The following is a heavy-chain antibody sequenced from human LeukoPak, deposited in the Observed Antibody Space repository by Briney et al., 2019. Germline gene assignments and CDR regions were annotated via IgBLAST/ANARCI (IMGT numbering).Heavy chain of an antibody. CDR1: GYTFTSYG. J-gene: IGHJ6*02. Sequence: SCKASGYTFTSYGISWVRQAPVKGLEWVAVISNDETNKYYADSVKGRFTISRDNSKNTLYLQMNSLRPEDTAVYYCARDSGRYISGQGPYYYHGMDVWGQGTTVTVSS. CDR2: ISNDETNK. V-gene: IGHV3-30-3*01. CDR3: ARDSGRYISGQGPYYYHGMDV. D-gene: IGHD6-19*01.